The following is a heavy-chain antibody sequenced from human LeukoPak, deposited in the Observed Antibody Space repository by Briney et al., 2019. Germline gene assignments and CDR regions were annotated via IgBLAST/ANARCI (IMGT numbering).Heavy chain of an antibody. D-gene: IGHD3-10*01. CDR3: ARLAGFGED. CDR1: GGSISSSSYY. Sequence: SETLSLTCTVSGGSISSSSYYWGWIRQPPGKGLEWIGRIYYSGNTYYNPSLKSRGTISVDTSKNPCSLKLRSVTAADTAVYYCARLAGFGEDWGQGTLVTVSS. J-gene: IGHJ4*02. V-gene: IGHV4-39*01. CDR2: IYYSGNT.